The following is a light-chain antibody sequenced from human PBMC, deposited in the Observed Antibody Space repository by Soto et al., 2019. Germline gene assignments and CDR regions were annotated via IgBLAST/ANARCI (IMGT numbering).Light chain of an antibody. V-gene: IGKV3-20*01. Sequence: EVVLTQSPGTLSLSPGERATLSCRASQSVNRSYLAWYQQQPGQAPRLLIYDTPTRATGIPDRFNGSGSGTDFTLTISRLEPEDFAVYYCQQYATSQCSFGQGTKVDIK. CDR3: QQYATSQCS. CDR1: QSVNRSY. CDR2: DTP. J-gene: IGKJ2*04.